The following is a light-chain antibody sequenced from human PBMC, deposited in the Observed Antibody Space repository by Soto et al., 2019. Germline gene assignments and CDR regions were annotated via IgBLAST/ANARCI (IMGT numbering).Light chain of an antibody. CDR1: QSISLW. CDR3: QHYKDYSWT. J-gene: IGKJ1*01. Sequence: DIHMTQSPSTLSASVGDRVTITCQASQSISLWVAWYQQKPGRAPNLLIYKTSSLETGVPSRFSGSGSGTEFTLTTSSLQPDDFATYYCQHYKDYSWTFGQGTKVEVK. CDR2: KTS. V-gene: IGKV1-5*03.